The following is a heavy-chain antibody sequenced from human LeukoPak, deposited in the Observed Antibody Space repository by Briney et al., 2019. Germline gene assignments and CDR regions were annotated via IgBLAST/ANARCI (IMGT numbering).Heavy chain of an antibody. CDR1: GGSFSGYY. CDR3: ARGPKYYGSGLWFDY. D-gene: IGHD3-10*01. Sequence: SETLSLTCAVYGGSFSGYYWSWIRQPPGKRLEWIGEINHSGSTNYNPSLKSRVTISVDTSKNQFSLKLSSVTAADTAVYYCARGPKYYGSGLWFDYWGQGTLVTVSS. CDR2: INHSGST. J-gene: IGHJ4*02. V-gene: IGHV4-34*01.